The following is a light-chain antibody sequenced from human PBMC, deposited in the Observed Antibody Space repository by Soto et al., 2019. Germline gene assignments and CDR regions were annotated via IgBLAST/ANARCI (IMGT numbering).Light chain of an antibody. CDR3: RQDYNYPRT. CDR1: QGIRSD. V-gene: IGKV1-6*01. Sequence: AIQMTQSPSSLSASVGDRVTITCRASQGIRSDLGWHQQKPGKAPKLLIYGASSLQSGVPSRFSGSGSGTDFTLTISSLQPEDFAAYYCRQDYNYPRTFGQGTKVQI. J-gene: IGKJ1*01. CDR2: GAS.